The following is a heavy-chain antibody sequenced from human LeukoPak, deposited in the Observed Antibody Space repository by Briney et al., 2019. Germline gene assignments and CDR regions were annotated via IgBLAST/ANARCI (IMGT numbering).Heavy chain of an antibody. J-gene: IGHJ4*02. CDR1: GYTFTGYC. CDR3: ARDWGYDSSGYYVDY. D-gene: IGHD3-22*01. Sequence: ASVKVSCKASGYTFTGYCISWVRQAPGQGLEWMGWISAYNGDTNYAQKLQGRVTMTTDTSTSTAYMELRSLRSDDTAAYYCARDWGYDSSGYYVDYWGQGTLVTVSS. V-gene: IGHV1-18*01. CDR2: ISAYNGDT.